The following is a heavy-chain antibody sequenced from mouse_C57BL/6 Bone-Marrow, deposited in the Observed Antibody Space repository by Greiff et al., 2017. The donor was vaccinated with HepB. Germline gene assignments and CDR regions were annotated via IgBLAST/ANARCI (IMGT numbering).Heavy chain of an antibody. Sequence: VQLQESGAELVRPGASVTLSCKASGYTFTDYEMHWVKQTPVHGLEWIGAIDPETGGTAYNQKFKGKAILTADKSSSTAYMELRSLTSEDSAVYYCTRRSNYLAWFAYWGQGTSVTVSS. CDR1: GYTFTDYE. CDR2: IDPETGGT. D-gene: IGHD2-5*01. CDR3: TRRSNYLAWFAY. V-gene: IGHV1-15*01. J-gene: IGHJ4*01.